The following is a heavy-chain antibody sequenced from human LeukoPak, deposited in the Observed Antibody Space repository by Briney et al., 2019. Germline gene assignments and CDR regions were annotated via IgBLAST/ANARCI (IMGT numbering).Heavy chain of an antibody. D-gene: IGHD3-16*02. CDR2: ISGYNGST. J-gene: IGHJ4*02. Sequence: GASVKVSCKASGYTFTGYYIHWVRQAPGQGLEWMGWISGYNGSTTYLQKFQGRVTMTTDTSTSTGYMELRTLRSDDTAVYYCARGFRTFAGVIDYWGQGTLVTVSS. V-gene: IGHV1-18*04. CDR3: ARGFRTFAGVIDY. CDR1: GYTFTGYY.